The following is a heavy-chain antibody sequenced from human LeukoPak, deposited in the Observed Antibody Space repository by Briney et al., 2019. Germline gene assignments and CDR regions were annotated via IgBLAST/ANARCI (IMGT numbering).Heavy chain of an antibody. CDR3: ASSRDDLNWFDP. CDR1: GFTFSVLY. V-gene: IGHV3-11*01. D-gene: IGHD5-24*01. J-gene: IGHJ5*02. Sequence: PGGSLSLSCAVSGFTFSVLYTSWISQAERRGLGWFSYISSSGSTIYNVDAVKARFTISRDNAKNSLYLQMNSLRAEDTAVYYCASSRDDLNWFDPWGQGTLVTVSS. CDR2: ISSSGSTI.